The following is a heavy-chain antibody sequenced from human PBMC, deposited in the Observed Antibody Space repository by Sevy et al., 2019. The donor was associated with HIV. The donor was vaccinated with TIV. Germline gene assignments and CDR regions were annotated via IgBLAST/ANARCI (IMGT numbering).Heavy chain of an antibody. CDR2: ISGFGNT. CDR1: GFTFNTHV. V-gene: IGHV3-23*01. Sequence: GGYLRLSCVASGFTFNTHVMNWVRQAPGKGLEWVSSISGFGNTYYVDSVRGQFTISRDNAKNTLYLQMNSLRADDTAVYYCAKVLNPALESMMEVTLRSLKGFDVWGQGTMVTVSS. D-gene: IGHD3-22*01. J-gene: IGHJ3*01. CDR3: AKVLNPALESMMEVTLRSLKGFDV.